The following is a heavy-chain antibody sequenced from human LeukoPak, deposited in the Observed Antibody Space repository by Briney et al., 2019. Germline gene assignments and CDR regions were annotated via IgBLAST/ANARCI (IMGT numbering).Heavy chain of an antibody. Sequence: GRSLRLSCAASGFTFDDYAMHWVRQAPGKGLEWVSGISWNCGSIGYADSVKGRFTISRDNAKNSLYLQMNSLRAEDTALYYCAKALPDYYYYGMDVWGQGTTVTVSS. V-gene: IGHV3-9*01. CDR3: AKALPDYYYYGMDV. CDR2: ISWNCGSI. J-gene: IGHJ6*02. CDR1: GFTFDDYA.